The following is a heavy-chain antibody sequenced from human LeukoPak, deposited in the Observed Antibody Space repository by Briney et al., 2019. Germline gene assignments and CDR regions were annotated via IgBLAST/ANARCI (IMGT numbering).Heavy chain of an antibody. J-gene: IGHJ3*02. Sequence: SETLSLTCSVSGGSISSYYWSWIRQPAGKGLEWIGRIYTSASTNYNPSLNSRATMSVDTSKNQFSLKLSSVTAADTAVYYCARVYYYDAFDIWGQGTMVTVSS. CDR2: IYTSAST. CDR1: GGSISSYY. D-gene: IGHD3-22*01. CDR3: ARVYYYDAFDI. V-gene: IGHV4-4*07.